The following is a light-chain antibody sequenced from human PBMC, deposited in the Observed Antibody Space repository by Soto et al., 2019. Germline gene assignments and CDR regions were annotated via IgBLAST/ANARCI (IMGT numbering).Light chain of an antibody. CDR3: QQYNNWPQT. Sequence: EIVMTQPPATLSVSPGERATLSCRASQSVSGNLAWYQQKPGQAPRLLIYGASIRATGIPARFSGSGSGTEFTLTISSLQSEDFAVYYCQQYNNWPQTFGQGTKVEIK. CDR2: GAS. CDR1: QSVSGN. V-gene: IGKV3-15*01. J-gene: IGKJ1*01.